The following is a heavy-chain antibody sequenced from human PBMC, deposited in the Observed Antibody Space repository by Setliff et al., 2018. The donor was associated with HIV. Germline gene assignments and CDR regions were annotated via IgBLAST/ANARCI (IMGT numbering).Heavy chain of an antibody. CDR2: ISYTGTT. J-gene: IGHJ4*02. CDR3: ARHVARFDYDTGGYYVSHFDY. V-gene: IGHV4-59*01. Sequence: PSETLSLTCTVSGGSISNYYWSWIRQPPGKGLEGIGYISYTGTTKYNTSLKSRVTISVDTSKNQFSVRLSSVSASDTAVYFCARHVARFDYDTGGYYVSHFDYWGQGTQVTVSS. CDR1: GGSISNYY. D-gene: IGHD3-22*01.